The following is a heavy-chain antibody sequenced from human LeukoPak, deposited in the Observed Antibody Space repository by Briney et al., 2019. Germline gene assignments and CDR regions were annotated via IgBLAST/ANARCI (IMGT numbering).Heavy chain of an antibody. CDR2: ISSSGSTI. CDR1: GFTFSSYE. CDR3: ARLYSSGWADY. V-gene: IGHV3-48*03. J-gene: IGHJ4*02. Sequence: PGGSLRLSCAASGFTFSSYEMNWVRQAPGKGLEWVSYISSSGSTIYYADSVKGRFTFSRDNAKNSLYLQMNSLRAEDTAVYFCARLYSSGWADYWGQGTLVTVSS. D-gene: IGHD6-19*01.